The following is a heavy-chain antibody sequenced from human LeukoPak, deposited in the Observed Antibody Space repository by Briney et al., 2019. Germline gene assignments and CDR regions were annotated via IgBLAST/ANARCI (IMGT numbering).Heavy chain of an antibody. CDR1: GGSISSYY. J-gene: IGHJ3*02. D-gene: IGHD3-22*01. CDR2: IYTRGST. CDR3: ARGVYYYDSSGYYSPDPDAFDI. V-gene: IGHV4-4*07. Sequence: SETLSLTCTVSGGSISSYYWSWIRQPAGKGLEWIGRIYTRGSTNYNPSLKSRVTMSVDTSKDQFSLKLSSVTAADTAVYYCARGVYYYDSSGYYSPDPDAFDIWGQGTMVTVSS.